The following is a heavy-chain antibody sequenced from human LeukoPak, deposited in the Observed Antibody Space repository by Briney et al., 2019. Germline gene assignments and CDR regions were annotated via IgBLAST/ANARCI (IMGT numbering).Heavy chain of an antibody. Sequence: GGSLRLSCAASGFTVSSNYMSWVRQAPGKGLEWVSVIYSGGSTYYADSVKGRFTVSRDNSKNTLYLQMNSLRAEDTAVYYCALRFLEWLGVDYWGQGTLVTVSS. J-gene: IGHJ4*02. V-gene: IGHV3-66*02. D-gene: IGHD3-3*01. CDR3: ALRFLEWLGVDY. CDR1: GFTVSSNY. CDR2: IYSGGST.